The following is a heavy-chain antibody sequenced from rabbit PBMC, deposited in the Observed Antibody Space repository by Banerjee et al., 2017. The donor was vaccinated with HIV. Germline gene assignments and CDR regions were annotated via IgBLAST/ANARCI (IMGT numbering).Heavy chain of an antibody. CDR3: ARDLAGVIGWNFNL. CDR2: INTSSGNT. Sequence: EQLEESGRARVPPEGSLTLTCTASGFSFSTTYMCWVRQAPGKGLEWIACINTSSGNTVYASWAKGRFTISETSSTTVTLQMTSLTAADTATYFCARDLAGVIGWNFNLWGQGTLVTVS. D-gene: IGHD4-1*01. J-gene: IGHJ4*01. CDR1: GFSFSTTY. V-gene: IGHV1S45*01.